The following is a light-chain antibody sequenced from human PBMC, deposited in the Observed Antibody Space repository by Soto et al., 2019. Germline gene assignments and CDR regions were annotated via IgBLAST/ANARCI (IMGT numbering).Light chain of an antibody. Sequence: DIQMAQSPSSLSASVGDTVTITCRASQDIGNSLAWLQQKPGRAPKSLISSVSSLQSGVPSRFSGSRYGADFTLTISNLQPEDFATYYCQQYKTYPLTFGGGTKVEIK. CDR3: QQYKTYPLT. CDR1: QDIGNS. J-gene: IGKJ4*02. CDR2: SVS. V-gene: IGKV1-16*01.